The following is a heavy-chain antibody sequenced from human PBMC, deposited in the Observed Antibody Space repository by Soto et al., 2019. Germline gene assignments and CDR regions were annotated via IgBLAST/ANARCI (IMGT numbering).Heavy chain of an antibody. D-gene: IGHD3-22*01. J-gene: IGHJ4*02. CDR1: GGSSSSGGYY. CDR3: ARLGAYYQALDS. Sequence: LETLSLTCTVSGGSSSSGGYYWSWIRQHPGKGLEWIGYIYYAGTTTYNPSLKSRVSISIDTSKNEVSLKLSSVTAADTAVYYCARLGAYYQALDSWGQGTLVTVSS. CDR2: IYYAGTT. V-gene: IGHV4-61*08.